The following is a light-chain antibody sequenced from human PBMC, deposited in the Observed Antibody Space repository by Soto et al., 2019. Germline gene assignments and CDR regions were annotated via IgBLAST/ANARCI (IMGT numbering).Light chain of an antibody. V-gene: IGLV4-60*03. CDR1: SGHSSYI. Sequence: QPVLTQSSSASASLGSSVNLTCTLSSGHSSYIIAWHQQQPGKAPRYLMKLEGSGSYNKGSGVPDRFSGSSSGADRYLTIPHPPSGDGGDYYGETWDSDTHGVFGGGPKLTVL. CDR3: ETWDSDTHGV. CDR2: LEGSGSY. J-gene: IGLJ3*02.